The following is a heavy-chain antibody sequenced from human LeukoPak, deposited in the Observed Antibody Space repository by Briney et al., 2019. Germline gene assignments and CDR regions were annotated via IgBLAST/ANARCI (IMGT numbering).Heavy chain of an antibody. V-gene: IGHV4-59*01. Sequence: PSETLSLTCTVSGGSISSYYWSWIRQPPGTGLEWIGYIYYSGSTNYNPSLKSRVTISVDTSKNQFSLKLSSVTAADTAVYYCATTSTGDYYYYYMDVWGEGTTVTVSS. CDR2: IYYSGST. D-gene: IGHD2-8*02. CDR3: ATTSTGDYYYYYMDV. J-gene: IGHJ6*03. CDR1: GGSISSYY.